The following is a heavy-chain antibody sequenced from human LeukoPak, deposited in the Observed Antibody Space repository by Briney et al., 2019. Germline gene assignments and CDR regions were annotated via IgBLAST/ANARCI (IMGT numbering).Heavy chain of an antibody. Sequence: GGSLRLSCATSGFTFNNYGMHWVRQAQGKGLEWVTFVRFDGSYQLYTDSVKGRFTISRDNSKSTLYLQMTSLRPEDTALYYCAKDRTFEEYSFDFWGQGTLVTVSS. CDR3: AKDRTFEEYSFDF. V-gene: IGHV3-30*02. J-gene: IGHJ4*02. D-gene: IGHD3-10*01. CDR2: VRFDGSYQ. CDR1: GFTFNNYG.